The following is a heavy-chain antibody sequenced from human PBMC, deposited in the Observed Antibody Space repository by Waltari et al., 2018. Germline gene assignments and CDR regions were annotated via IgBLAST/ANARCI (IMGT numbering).Heavy chain of an antibody. CDR3: AKDKGDSSYYYFDY. CDR1: GFTFDDYA. J-gene: IGHJ4*02. D-gene: IGHD3-22*01. Sequence: EVQLVESGGGLVQPGRSLRLSCAASGFTFDDYAMHWVRHAPGKGLEWVSGISWNIGSIGYADSVKGRFTISRDNAKNSLYLQMNSLRAEDMALYYCAKDKGDSSYYYFDYWGQGTLVTVSS. CDR2: ISWNIGSI. V-gene: IGHV3-9*03.